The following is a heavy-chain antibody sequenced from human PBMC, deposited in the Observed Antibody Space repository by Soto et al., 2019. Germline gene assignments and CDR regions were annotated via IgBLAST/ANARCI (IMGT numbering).Heavy chain of an antibody. D-gene: IGHD3-22*01. CDR1: GGSFNRHT. CDR3: ARGWGYDSTDYYYAY. CDR2: IIPIFGTA. V-gene: IGHV1-69*01. Sequence: QGQLVQSGAEVRKPVSSVSISCKASGGSFNRHTVSWVQHAPGQGLEWMVGIIPIFGTANHAQKVKGRVTITADESTNTVYMELSSLRSDDTAIYYCARGWGYDSTDYYYAYWGQGTLVIVSS. J-gene: IGHJ4*02.